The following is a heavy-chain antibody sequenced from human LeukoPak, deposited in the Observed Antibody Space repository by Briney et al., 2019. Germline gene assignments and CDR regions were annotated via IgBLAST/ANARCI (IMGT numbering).Heavy chain of an antibody. J-gene: IGHJ6*02. D-gene: IGHD3-10*01. Sequence: PGGSLILSCAASGFTFSSYTMNWVRQAPGKGLEWVSSISSSSTYIYHAESVKGRFTISRDNAKNSLYLQMNSLRAEDTAVYYCARVYASGSYYRGMDVWGQGTTVTVSS. V-gene: IGHV3-21*06. CDR2: ISSSSTYI. CDR3: ARVYASGSYYRGMDV. CDR1: GFTFSSYT.